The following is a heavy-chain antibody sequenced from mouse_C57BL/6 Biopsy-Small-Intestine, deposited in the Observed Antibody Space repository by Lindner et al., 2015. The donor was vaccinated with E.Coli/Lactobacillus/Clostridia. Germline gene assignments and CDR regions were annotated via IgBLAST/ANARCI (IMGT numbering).Heavy chain of an antibody. CDR3: ARGSGYGNTYAMDY. J-gene: IGHJ4*01. D-gene: IGHD2-1*01. CDR1: GYTFTDYY. CDR2: VSPENGDT. V-gene: IGHV1-34*02. Sequence: VQLQESGPELVKPGDSVKMSCKASGYTFTDYYMDWVKQSHGKSLEWIGYVSPENGDTTYNQKFKDKATLTVDKSSSTAHMEFRSLTSEDSALYYCARGSGYGNTYAMDYWGSRNLSHRLL.